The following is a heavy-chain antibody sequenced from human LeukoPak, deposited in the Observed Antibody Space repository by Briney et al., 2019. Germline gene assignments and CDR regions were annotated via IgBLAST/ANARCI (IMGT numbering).Heavy chain of an antibody. CDR1: GGSISSSTDY. V-gene: IGHV4-39*07. D-gene: IGHD3-16*02. Sequence: SETLSLTCTVSGGSISSSTDYWGWIRQPPGKGLEWIGSIYYTGSTYYKPSLKSRVTISVDTSKNQFSLKLSSVTAADTAVYYCARSRDYLWGSYPPGAFDIWGQGTMVTVSS. J-gene: IGHJ3*02. CDR3: ARSRDYLWGSYPPGAFDI. CDR2: IYYTGST.